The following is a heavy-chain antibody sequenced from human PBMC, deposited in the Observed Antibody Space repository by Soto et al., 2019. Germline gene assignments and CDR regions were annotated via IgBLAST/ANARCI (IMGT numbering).Heavy chain of an antibody. Sequence: QVQLVESGGGLVKPGGSLRLSCAASGFTFSDYYMTWIRQAPGKGLEWVSYISSSSHYTHYAPSVKGRFTISRDNAKNSQYLQRTSLRAEDPAVYYCTRDPRVSDYLNWFDPWGQGTLVTVSS. V-gene: IGHV3-11*06. CDR3: TRDPRVSDYLNWFDP. J-gene: IGHJ5*02. CDR2: ISSSSHYT. D-gene: IGHD4-17*01. CDR1: GFTFSDYY.